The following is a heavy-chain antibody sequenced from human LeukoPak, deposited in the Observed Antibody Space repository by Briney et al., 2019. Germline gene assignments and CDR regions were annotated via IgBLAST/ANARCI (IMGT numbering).Heavy chain of an antibody. CDR1: GGSISSDAYY. J-gene: IGHJ4*02. D-gene: IGHD3-16*01. Sequence: SETLSLTCTVSGGSISSDAYYWGWIRRPPKKGLECIGTIYHSGSTYLNPSLRSRLTISVDTSKNQFSLNLSSVTAADTAVYYCARLDGAWGYFDYWGQGTLVTVSS. CDR3: ARLDGAWGYFDY. V-gene: IGHV4-39*01. CDR2: IYHSGST.